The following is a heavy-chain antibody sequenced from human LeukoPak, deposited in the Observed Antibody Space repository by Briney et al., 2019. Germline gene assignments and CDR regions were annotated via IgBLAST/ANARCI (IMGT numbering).Heavy chain of an antibody. CDR1: GFTFSSYG. D-gene: IGHD2-15*01. V-gene: IGHV3-NL1*01. CDR2: IYSGGST. Sequence: SGGSLRLSCAASGFTFSSYGMHWVRQAPGKGLEWVSVIYSGGSTYYADSVKGRFTISRDNSKNTLYLQMNSLRAEDTAVYYCAARYCSGGSCSFPYWGQGTLVTVSS. J-gene: IGHJ4*02. CDR3: AARYCSGGSCSFPY.